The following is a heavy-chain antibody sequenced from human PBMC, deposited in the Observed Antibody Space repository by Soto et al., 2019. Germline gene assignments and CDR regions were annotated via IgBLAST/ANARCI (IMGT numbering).Heavy chain of an antibody. J-gene: IGHJ6*02. CDR1: GYTFTSYA. CDR2: INAGNGNT. CDR3: AIAPGAGGMDV. Sequence: QVQLVQSGAEVKKPGASVKVSCKASGYTFTSYAIHWVRQAPGQRLEWMGWINAGNGNTKYSQKFPGRATITRDTSASTAYMEPSSLREEDTAVYYCAIAPGAGGMDVWGQGTTVTVSS. V-gene: IGHV1-3*01. D-gene: IGHD3-10*01.